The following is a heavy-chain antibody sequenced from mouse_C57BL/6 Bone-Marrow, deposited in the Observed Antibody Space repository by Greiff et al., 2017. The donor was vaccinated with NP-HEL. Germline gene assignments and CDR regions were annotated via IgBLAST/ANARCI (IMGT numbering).Heavy chain of an antibody. CDR3: ARIGDCGSSDWYFDV. CDR1: GFSLSTFGMG. J-gene: IGHJ1*03. V-gene: IGHV8-8*01. D-gene: IGHD1-1*01. Sequence: QVTLKVSGPGILQPSQSLSLTCSFSGFSLSTFGMGVGRLRQPPGKGLEGLAHTWWDDDKYYNPALKSRLTIAKDTSKNQVFLKIANVDTADTATYYGARIGDCGSSDWYFDVWGTGTTVTVSS. CDR2: TWWDDDK.